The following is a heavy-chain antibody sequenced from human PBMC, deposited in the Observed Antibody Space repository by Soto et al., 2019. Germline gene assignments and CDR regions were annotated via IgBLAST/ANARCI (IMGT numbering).Heavy chain of an antibody. CDR1: GIPFGSRA. CDR3: ARGSTDSYPGSRIFDF. CDR2: ITDTGGDT. J-gene: IGHJ4*02. Sequence: PGGSLRLSCVASGIPFGSRAMSWVRQAPGEGLEWVSTITDTGGDTKYADSVRGRFTISRDNSKKTLYLQMNSLRVEDSALYYCARGSTDSYPGSRIFDFWGRGTLVTVSS. D-gene: IGHD3-10*01. V-gene: IGHV3-23*01.